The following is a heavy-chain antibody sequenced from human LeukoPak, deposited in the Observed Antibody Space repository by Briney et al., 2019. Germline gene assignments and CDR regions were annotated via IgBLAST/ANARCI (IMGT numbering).Heavy chain of an antibody. CDR1: GFTFSTYG. V-gene: IGHV3-23*01. J-gene: IGHJ4*02. Sequence: PGGSLRLSCAASGFTFSTYGMSWVRQAPGKGLEWVSGISGSGGNTYHADSVKGRFTISRDSSKNTLYLQMNRLRAEDAAVYYCAKAPVTTCSGAYCYPFDYWGQGTLVTVSS. D-gene: IGHD2-21*01. CDR2: ISGSGGNT. CDR3: AKAPVTTCSGAYCYPFDY.